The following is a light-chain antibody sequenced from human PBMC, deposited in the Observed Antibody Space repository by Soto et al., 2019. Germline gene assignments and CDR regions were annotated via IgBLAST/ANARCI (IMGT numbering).Light chain of an antibody. CDR1: RSLIYTDGNTY. J-gene: IGKJ2*01. Sequence: DVVMTQSPLSLPVTLGQPASISCRASRSLIYTDGNTYLNWFHQRPGQSPRRLFSKVSNRDSGVPDRFSGSGSGTDFTLKISRVEAEDVGLYYCMQGTHCPYTFVQGTKLEIK. V-gene: IGKV2-30*01. CDR3: MQGTHCPYT. CDR2: KVS.